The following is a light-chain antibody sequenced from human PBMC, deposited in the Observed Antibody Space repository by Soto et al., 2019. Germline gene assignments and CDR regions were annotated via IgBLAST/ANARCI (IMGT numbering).Light chain of an antibody. CDR3: QQYSSSSLT. V-gene: IGKV3-20*01. CDR2: GAP. Sequence: EIVLTQSPDTLSLCAWEVVTLSFIATQIFSIRHLAWYQQKPGQAPRLLIYGAPSRATRIPDRFSGRGSGTDFNLTTSRLEPEDFAVYYCQQYSSSSLTFGPGTNVD. J-gene: IGKJ3*01. CDR1: QIFSIRH.